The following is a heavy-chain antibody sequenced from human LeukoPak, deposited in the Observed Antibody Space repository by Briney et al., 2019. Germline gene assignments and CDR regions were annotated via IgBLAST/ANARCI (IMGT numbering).Heavy chain of an antibody. Sequence: GASVKVSCKAFGYTFTTYYMHWVRQAPGQGLEWMGIINPSGGSTSYAQKFQGRVTMTRDMSTSTVYMELSSLRSEDTAVYYCARSEGDRKYYYYYYGMDVWGQGTTVTVSS. CDR3: ARSEGDRKYYYYYYGMDV. CDR2: INPSGGST. CDR1: GYTFTTYY. V-gene: IGHV1-46*01. J-gene: IGHJ6*02. D-gene: IGHD3-16*01.